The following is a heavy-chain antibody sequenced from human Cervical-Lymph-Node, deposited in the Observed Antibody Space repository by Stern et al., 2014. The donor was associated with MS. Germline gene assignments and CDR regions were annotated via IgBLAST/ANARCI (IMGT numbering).Heavy chain of an antibody. CDR2: INTNTGNT. CDR1: GFTFTSYA. D-gene: IGHD6-6*01. V-gene: IGHV7-4-1*02. J-gene: IGHJ4*02. Sequence: QVQLVESGAGLNKPGASVKVSCAASGFTFTSYAMNWVRQAPGQGLEWLGWINTNTGNTAYAQGFTGRFIFSLDTSVSTAYMQISSLKAEDTAVYYWASGVYSSSYSVPWGQGTLVTVSS. CDR3: ASGVYSSSYSVP.